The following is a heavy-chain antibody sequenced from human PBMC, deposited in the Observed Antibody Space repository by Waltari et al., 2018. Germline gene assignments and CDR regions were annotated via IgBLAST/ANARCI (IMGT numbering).Heavy chain of an antibody. Sequence: ISSYYWSWIRQPAGKGLEFIGRIYTSGSTSENPSLKSRVTMSLDTSKNQFSLKLSSVTAADTAVYYCARVEWAGDAFDIWGQGTMVTVSS. CDR2: IYTSGST. CDR1: ISSYY. CDR3: ARVEWAGDAFDI. V-gene: IGHV4-4*07. J-gene: IGHJ3*02. D-gene: IGHD1-26*01.